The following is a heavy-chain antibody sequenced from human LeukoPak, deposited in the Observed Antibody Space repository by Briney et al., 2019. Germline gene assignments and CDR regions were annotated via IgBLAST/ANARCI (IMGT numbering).Heavy chain of an antibody. Sequence: GGSLRLSCAASGFTFSSYAMSWVRQAPGKGLEWVSAISGSGGSTYYADSVKGRFTISRDNSKNTLSLQMNSLRAEDTAVYFCAKYRMQYSSSSAFDYWGQGTLVTVSS. CDR3: AKYRMQYSSSSAFDY. CDR2: ISGSGGST. CDR1: GFTFSSYA. V-gene: IGHV3-23*01. D-gene: IGHD6-6*01. J-gene: IGHJ4*02.